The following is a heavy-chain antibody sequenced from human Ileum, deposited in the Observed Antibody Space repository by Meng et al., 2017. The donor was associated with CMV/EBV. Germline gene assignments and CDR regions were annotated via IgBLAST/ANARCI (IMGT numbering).Heavy chain of an antibody. CDR1: GGSVSSGSYY. J-gene: IGHJ4*02. V-gene: IGHV4-61*01. CDR2: IYYSGGT. Sequence: SETLSLTCTVSGGSVSSGSYYWSWIRQPPGKGLEWIGYIYYSGGTNYNPSLKSRVTISIDTSKNQFSLKLSSVTAADTAVYYCARVSVGASYYFDYWGPGTLVTGSS. D-gene: IGHD1-26*01. CDR3: ARVSVGASYYFDY.